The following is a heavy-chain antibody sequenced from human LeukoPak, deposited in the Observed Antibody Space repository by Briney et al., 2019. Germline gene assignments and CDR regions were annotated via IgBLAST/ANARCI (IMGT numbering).Heavy chain of an antibody. Sequence: SETLSLTCTVSGGSISSSSYYWGWIRQPPGKGLEWIGSIYYSGSTYYNPSLKSRVTISVDTSKNQFSLKLSSVTAADTAVNYCARHYGGNSRLRYYYYMDVWGKGTTVTVSS. CDR3: ARHYGGNSRLRYYYYMDV. CDR1: GGSISSSSYY. D-gene: IGHD4-23*01. V-gene: IGHV4-39*01. CDR2: IYYSGST. J-gene: IGHJ6*03.